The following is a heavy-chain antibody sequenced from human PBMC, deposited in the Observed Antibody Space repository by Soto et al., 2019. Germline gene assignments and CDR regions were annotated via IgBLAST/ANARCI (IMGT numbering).Heavy chain of an antibody. CDR3: ATDLARLTITPFDY. D-gene: IGHD3-9*01. CDR2: ISYDGSNK. V-gene: IGHV3-30*03. J-gene: IGHJ4*02. Sequence: GGSLRLSCAASGFTFSSYGMHCVRQAPCKGLEWVAVISYDGSNKYYADSVKGRFTISRDKSKNTLYLQMNSLRAEDTAVYYCATDLARLTITPFDYWGQGTMVTVSS. CDR1: GFTFSSYG.